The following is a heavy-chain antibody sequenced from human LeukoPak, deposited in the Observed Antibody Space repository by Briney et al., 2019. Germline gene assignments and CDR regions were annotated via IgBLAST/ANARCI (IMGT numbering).Heavy chain of an antibody. D-gene: IGHD5-18*01. CDR2: IKSKTDGGTT. V-gene: IGHV3-15*01. J-gene: IGHJ4*02. CDR3: TTRTAGYYFDY. CDR1: GFSFSNDW. Sequence: GGSLRLSCAVSGFSFSNDWMSWVRQAPGKGLEWLGRIKSKTDGGTTDYAAPVKGRFSISRDDSKNTLYLQMNSLKTEDTAVYYCTTRTAGYYFDYWGQGTLVTVSS.